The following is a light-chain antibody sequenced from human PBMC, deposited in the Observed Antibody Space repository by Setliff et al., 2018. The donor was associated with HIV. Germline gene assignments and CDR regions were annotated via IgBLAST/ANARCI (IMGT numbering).Light chain of an antibody. CDR3: CSYAGSSTFLLV. V-gene: IGLV2-23*03. CDR2: EGN. CDR1: SSDVGSYNL. Sequence: QSVLTQPASVSGSPGQSITISCTETSSDVGSYNLVSWYQQHPGKAPKLMIYEGNKRPSGVSNRFSGSKSGNTASLTISGLQAQDEADYYCCSYAGSSTFLLVFGTGTKVTVL. J-gene: IGLJ1*01.